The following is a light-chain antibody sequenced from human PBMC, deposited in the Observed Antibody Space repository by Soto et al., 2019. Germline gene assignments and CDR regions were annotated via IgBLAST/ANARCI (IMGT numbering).Light chain of an antibody. CDR2: GAS. CDR1: QGIIIY. V-gene: IGKV3-20*01. J-gene: IGKJ5*01. CDR3: QQYGSSHT. Sequence: TQSPSSLSASVGDRFTVTCRASQGIIIYLAWYHQKACHAPSLLIFGASTRATGIPDRFSGSGAGAYFNLTISRLEPADFGVYYCQQYGSSHTFGQGTRLEIK.